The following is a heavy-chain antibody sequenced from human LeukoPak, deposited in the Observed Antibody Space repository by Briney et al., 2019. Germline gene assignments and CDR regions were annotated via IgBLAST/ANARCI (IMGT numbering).Heavy chain of an antibody. Sequence: EESLRLSCAASGFTFSLYWMHWVRQGPGKGLMLVSRLNEDGSTADYADSVKGRFTMSRDNAKGKVFLEMRGLTGEDPAIYFCVRERVYYSDLAYKERENFDPWGRGTLVTVSS. V-gene: IGHV3-74*01. D-gene: IGHD1-26*01. CDR1: GFTFSLYW. CDR2: LNEDGSTA. CDR3: VRERVYYSDLAYKERENFDP. J-gene: IGHJ5*02.